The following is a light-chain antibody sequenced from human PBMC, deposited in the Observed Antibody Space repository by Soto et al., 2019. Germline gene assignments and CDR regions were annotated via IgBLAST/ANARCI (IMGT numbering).Light chain of an antibody. J-gene: IGKJ1*01. CDR3: QQYNRYSGT. Sequence: DIQMTQSPSSLSASVGDRVTITFRASQSISSYLNWYQQKPWKAPKLLIYETSILESGVPSRFGGSGYGTEFHITIRRLKTEDVAIYYCQQYNRYSGTFGQGNQV. V-gene: IGKV1-5*03. CDR1: QSISSY. CDR2: ETS.